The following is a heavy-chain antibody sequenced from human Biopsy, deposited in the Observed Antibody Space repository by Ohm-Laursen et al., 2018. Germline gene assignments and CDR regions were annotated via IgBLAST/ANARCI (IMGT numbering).Heavy chain of an antibody. D-gene: IGHD1-26*01. Sequence: SSVKVSWQASGGTFINYAISWVRQAPGQGLEWMGGIIPMFGTANYAQMFQGRVTISADESTSTSYMELSRLTTEDTAIYYCARGPHSGSHSCFDYWGRGTLVTVSS. CDR3: ARGPHSGSHSCFDY. J-gene: IGHJ4*02. CDR1: GGTFINYA. CDR2: IIPMFGTA. V-gene: IGHV1-69*01.